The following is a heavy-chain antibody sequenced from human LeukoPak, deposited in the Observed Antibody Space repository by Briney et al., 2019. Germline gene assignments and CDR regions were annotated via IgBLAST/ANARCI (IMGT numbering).Heavy chain of an antibody. CDR3: ARDLGIWGYFDY. CDR2: INPNSGGT. CDR1: GYTFSGNY. V-gene: IGHV1-2*02. Sequence: ASVKVSCKASGYTFSGNYMHWVRQAPGQGLEWMGWINPNSGGTNYAQKFQGRVTMTRDTSISTAYMELSRLRSDDTAVYYCARDLGIWGYFDYWGQGTLSPSPQ. J-gene: IGHJ4*02. D-gene: IGHD7-27*01.